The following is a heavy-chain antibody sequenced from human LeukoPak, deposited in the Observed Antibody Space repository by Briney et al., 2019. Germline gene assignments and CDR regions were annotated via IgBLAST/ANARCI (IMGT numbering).Heavy chain of an antibody. J-gene: IGHJ4*02. CDR3: ARESRVGATNY. CDR1: GFTFSSYS. CDR2: ISSSSSTI. D-gene: IGHD1-26*01. Sequence: GGSLRLSCAASGFTFSSYSMNWVRQAPGKGLEWVSYISSSSSTIYYADSVKGRFTISRDNAKNSLHLQMNSLRAEDTAVYYCARESRVGATNYWGQGTLVTVSS. V-gene: IGHV3-48*04.